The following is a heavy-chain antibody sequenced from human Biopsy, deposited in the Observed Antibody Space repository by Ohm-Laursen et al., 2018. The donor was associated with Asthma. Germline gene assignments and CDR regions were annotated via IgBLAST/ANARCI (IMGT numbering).Heavy chain of an antibody. D-gene: IGHD6-19*01. CDR2: TTFDGGTQ. V-gene: IGHV3-30*03. CDR1: GFSGLTFRDFG. J-gene: IGHJ4*02. CDR3: ARDSYSSGLYDDFES. Sequence: SLRLSCAASGFSGLTFRDFGMHWVRQAPGEGLEWVAATTFDGGTQYYTDSVKGRFTISRDNAKNSLYLQMNSLRAEDTAVYYCARDSYSSGLYDDFESWGQGTLVTVSS.